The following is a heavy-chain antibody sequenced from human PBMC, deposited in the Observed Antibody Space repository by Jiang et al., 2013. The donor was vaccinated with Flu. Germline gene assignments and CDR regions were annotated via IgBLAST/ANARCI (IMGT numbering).Heavy chain of an antibody. CDR3: ASGSITMVRGVIIPSGALHY. V-gene: IGHV1-18*04. CDR1: GYTFTSYG. CDR2: ISAYNGNT. Sequence: GAEVKKPGASVKVSCKASGYTFTSYGISWVRQAPGQGLEWMGWISAYNGNTNYAQKLQGRVTMTTDTSTSTAYMELRSLRSDDTAVYYCASGSITMVRGVIIPSGALHYWGQGTLVTVSS. J-gene: IGHJ4*02. D-gene: IGHD3-10*01.